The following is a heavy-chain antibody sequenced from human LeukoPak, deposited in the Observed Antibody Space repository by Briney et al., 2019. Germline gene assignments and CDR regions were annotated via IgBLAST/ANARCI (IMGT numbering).Heavy chain of an antibody. CDR2: IYYSGST. D-gene: IGHD2-15*01. CDR3: AREIRYCSAISCYGNYFMDV. J-gene: IGHJ6*03. V-gene: IGHV4-59*12. Sequence: SETLSLTCTVSGGSISSYYWSWIRRPPGKGLEWIGYIYYSGSTNYNPSLKSRVTISVDTSKNQFPLKLTSVTAADTAVYYCAREIRYCSAISCYGNYFMDVWGKGTTVTVSS. CDR1: GGSISSYY.